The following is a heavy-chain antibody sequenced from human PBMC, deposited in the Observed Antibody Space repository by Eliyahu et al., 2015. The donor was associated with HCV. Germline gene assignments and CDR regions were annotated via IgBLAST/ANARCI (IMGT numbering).Heavy chain of an antibody. D-gene: IGHD5-18*01. CDR2: INHSGRT. CDR1: GGPFIDYY. J-gene: IGHJ4*02. V-gene: IGHV4-34*01. Sequence: TLSLTCAVYGGPFIDYYWSWVRLPPGKGLEWIAEINHSGRTNYNPSLKSRVTISVDTSKNQFSLRLFSVTAADTAVYYCARGGATPMVLKYWGQGTLVTVSS. CDR3: ARGGATPMVLKY.